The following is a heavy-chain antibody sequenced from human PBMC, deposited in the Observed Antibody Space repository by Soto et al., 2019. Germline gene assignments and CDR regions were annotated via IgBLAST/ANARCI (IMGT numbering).Heavy chain of an antibody. CDR2: INHSGST. Sequence: XXTLSLPYAVYGGSFSDYYWGWIPQPPGKGLEWIGEINHSGSTNSTPTLKSRVTISVDTSKNQFSLKLSSATAADTAVYYCARPSRYDFSVDYWGQGTLVTVSS. CDR3: ARPSRYDFSVDY. D-gene: IGHD5-12*01. J-gene: IGHJ4*02. CDR1: GGSFSDYY. V-gene: IGHV4-34*01.